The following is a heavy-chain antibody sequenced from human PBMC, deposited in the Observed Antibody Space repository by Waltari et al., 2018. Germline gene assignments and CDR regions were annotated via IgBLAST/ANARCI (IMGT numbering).Heavy chain of an antibody. D-gene: IGHD1-1*01. CDR2: INPNRGGT. CDR1: GYTFPGYY. V-gene: IGHV1-2*06. Sequence: QVQLVQSGAEVKKPGASVKVSCKASGYTFPGYYMHWVRPAPGPGLEWMGRINPNRGGTNYAQKCQGRVTMTRDTSISTDYMELSRLRSDDTAVYYCARDLRTKYNWNADYYGMDVWGQGTTVTVSS. CDR3: ARDLRTKYNWNADYYGMDV. J-gene: IGHJ6*02.